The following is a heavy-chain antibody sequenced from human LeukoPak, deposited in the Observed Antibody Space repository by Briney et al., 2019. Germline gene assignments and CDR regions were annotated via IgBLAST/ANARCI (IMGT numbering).Heavy chain of an antibody. J-gene: IGHJ4*02. CDR1: GFTFSSYA. D-gene: IGHD3-3*01. Sequence: PGGSLRLSCAASGFTFSSYAMSWDRQAPGKGLEWVSAISGSGGSTYYADSVKGRFTISRDNSKNTLYLQMNSLRAEDTAVYYCAKDGGYDFWSGYYMDYWGQGTLVTVSS. CDR2: ISGSGGST. CDR3: AKDGGYDFWSGYYMDY. V-gene: IGHV3-23*01.